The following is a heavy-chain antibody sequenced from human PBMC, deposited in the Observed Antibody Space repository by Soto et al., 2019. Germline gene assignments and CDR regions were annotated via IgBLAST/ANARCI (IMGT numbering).Heavy chain of an antibody. D-gene: IGHD5-18*01. Sequence: QVQLVQSGPEVKKPGASVRVSCKPSGYPFSNYGISWMRQAPGQGLEWMGWVNIDKGNTKYAQKLQARVTMTTDTSTSTVYLELRSLSSDDTALYYCGRERGGYRDGDYWGQGTLVTVSS. V-gene: IGHV1-18*01. CDR1: GYPFSNYG. CDR3: GRERGGYRDGDY. CDR2: VNIDKGNT. J-gene: IGHJ4*02.